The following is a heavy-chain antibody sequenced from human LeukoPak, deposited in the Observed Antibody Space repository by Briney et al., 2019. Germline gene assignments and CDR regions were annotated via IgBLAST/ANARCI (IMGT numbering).Heavy chain of an antibody. CDR1: GGSISSYY. CDR3: ARVRDGYNHYYYYYGMDV. CDR2: ISYSGRT. V-gene: IGHV4-59*01. Sequence: SETLSLTRAVSGGSISSYYWSWIRQPPGKGLEWIGYISYSGRTNYNPSLNSRVTISVDTSKNQFSLILSSVTAADTAVYYCARVRDGYNHYYYYYGMDVWGQGTTVTVSS. D-gene: IGHD5-24*01. J-gene: IGHJ6*02.